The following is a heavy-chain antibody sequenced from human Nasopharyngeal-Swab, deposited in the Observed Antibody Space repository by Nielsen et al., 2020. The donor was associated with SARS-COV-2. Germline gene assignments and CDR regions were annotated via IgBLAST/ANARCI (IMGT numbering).Heavy chain of an antibody. J-gene: IGHJ5*02. CDR1: GGTFSSYG. CDR2: IVPIFGAA. D-gene: IGHD5-24*01. Sequence: SVKVSCKASGGTFSSYGISWVRQAPGQGLEWMGGIVPIFGAANCPQKFQGRVTITADKSTSTAYMELSSLTPEDTAVYYCARGRDGGTLRFDLWGQGTLVTVSS. CDR3: ARGRDGGTLRFDL. V-gene: IGHV1-69*06.